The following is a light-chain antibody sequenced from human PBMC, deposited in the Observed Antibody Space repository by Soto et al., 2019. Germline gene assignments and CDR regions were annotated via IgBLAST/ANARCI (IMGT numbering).Light chain of an antibody. CDR3: QQDNSCPHT. J-gene: IGKJ2*01. V-gene: IGKV1-12*01. CDR1: QGISSW. Sequence: DIQMTQSPSSVSASVGDRVTITCRASQGISSWLAWYQQNPGKAPKLLIYAASSLQSGVPSRFSGSGSGTDFTPTISSLQPDDFANSDCQQDNSCPHTFGKGTKLEVK. CDR2: AAS.